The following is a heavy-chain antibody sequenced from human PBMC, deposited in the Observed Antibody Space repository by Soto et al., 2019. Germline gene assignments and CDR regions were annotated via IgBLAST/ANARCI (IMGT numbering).Heavy chain of an antibody. J-gene: IGHJ4*02. V-gene: IGHV4-59*01. CDR2: IYYSGST. CDR3: ARIPYSSSSGYFDY. D-gene: IGHD6-6*01. Sequence: SETLSLTCTVSGGSISSYYWSWIRQPPGKGLEWIGYIYYSGSTNYNPSLKSRVTISVDTSKNQFSLKLSSVTAADTAVYYCARIPYSSSSGYFDYWGQGTLVTVSS. CDR1: GGSISSYY.